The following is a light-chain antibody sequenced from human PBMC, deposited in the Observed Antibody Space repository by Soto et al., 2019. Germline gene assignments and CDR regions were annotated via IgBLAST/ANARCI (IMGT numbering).Light chain of an antibody. J-gene: IGKJ5*01. CDR2: DAS. Sequence: GDRVTITCRASQSISSWLAWYQQKPGKAPKLLIYDASSLESGVPQRFSGSGSGTDFTLTINSLQPEDFATYYCQQAASFPITFGQGTRLEIK. V-gene: IGKV1-12*01. CDR3: QQAASFPIT. CDR1: QSISSW.